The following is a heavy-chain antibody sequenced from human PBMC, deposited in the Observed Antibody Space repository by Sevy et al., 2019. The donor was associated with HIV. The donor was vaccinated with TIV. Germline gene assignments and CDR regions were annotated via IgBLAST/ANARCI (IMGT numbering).Heavy chain of an antibody. CDR3: TKDMVTFGGIIANSPGGFDI. V-gene: IGHV3-30*02. D-gene: IGHD3-16*02. J-gene: IGHJ3*02. CDR1: GFRFSSYG. Sequence: GGSLRLSCAASGFRFSSYGMNWVRQAPGKGLEWVAFLSYDGSKEDYAASVKGRLTISRDNSKNTFYVEMNSLRAEDTAVYHCTKDMVTFGGIIANSPGGFDIWGQGTMVTVSS. CDR2: LSYDGSKE.